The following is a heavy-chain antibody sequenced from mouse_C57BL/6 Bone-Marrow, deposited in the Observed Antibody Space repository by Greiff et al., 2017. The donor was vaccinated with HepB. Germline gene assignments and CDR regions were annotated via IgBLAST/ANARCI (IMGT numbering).Heavy chain of an antibody. V-gene: IGHV1-82*01. D-gene: IGHD2-3*01. CDR1: GYAFSSSW. J-gene: IGHJ3*01. Sequence: QVQLKESGPELVKPGASVKISCKASGYAFSSSWMNWVKQRPGKGLEWIGRIYPGDGDTNYNGKFKGKATLTADKSSSTAYMQLSSLTSEDSAVYFCASILYDGYWVYWGQGTLVTVSA. CDR3: ASILYDGYWVY. CDR2: IYPGDGDT.